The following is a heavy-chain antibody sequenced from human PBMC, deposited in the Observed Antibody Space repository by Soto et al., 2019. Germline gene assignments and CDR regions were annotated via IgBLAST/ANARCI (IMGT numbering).Heavy chain of an antibody. CDR1: GFTFSSYS. V-gene: IGHV3-48*01. CDR2: ISSSSSTI. D-gene: IGHD2-2*01. Sequence: PGGSLRLSCAASGFTFSSYSMNWVRQAPGKGLEWVSYISSSSSTIYYADSVKGRFTISRDNAKNSLYLQMNSLRAEDTAVYYCARDRLGYCSSTSCDNFDYWGQGTLVTVSS. CDR3: ARDRLGYCSSTSCDNFDY. J-gene: IGHJ4*02.